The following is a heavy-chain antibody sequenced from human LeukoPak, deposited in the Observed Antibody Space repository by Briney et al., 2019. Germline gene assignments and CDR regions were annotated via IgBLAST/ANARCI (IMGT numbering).Heavy chain of an antibody. D-gene: IGHD6-19*01. CDR1: GGPISSYY. CDR3: AATVAGSKHFDY. Sequence: PSETLSLTCTVSGGPISSYYWSWIRQPAGKGLEWIGRILTSGSTNYNPSHKSRVTMSVDTSKNQFPLKLSSVTAADMAVYYCAATVAGSKHFDYWGQGSLVTVSS. J-gene: IGHJ4*02. CDR2: ILTSGST. V-gene: IGHV4-4*07.